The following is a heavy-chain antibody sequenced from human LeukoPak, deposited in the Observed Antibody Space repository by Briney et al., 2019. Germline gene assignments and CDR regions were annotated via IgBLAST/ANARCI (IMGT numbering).Heavy chain of an antibody. V-gene: IGHV1-2*02. CDR1: GYTFAGYY. CDR2: INPNSGDT. CDR3: ARAVAAXVNWFXP. J-gene: IGHJ5*02. Sequence: ASVKVSCKASGYTFAGYYMHWVRQAPGQGLEWMGWINPNSGDTNNAQKFQGRVTMTSDTSISTAYMQLNSLTSDDTAVYYCARAVAAXVNWFXPWGQGTLVTVSS. D-gene: IGHD6-13*01.